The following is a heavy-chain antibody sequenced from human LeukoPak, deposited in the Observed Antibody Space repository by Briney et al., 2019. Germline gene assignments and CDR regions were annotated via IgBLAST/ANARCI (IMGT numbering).Heavy chain of an antibody. CDR1: GYSFTSYW. Sequence: PGESLKISCKGSGYSFTSYWIGWVRQMPGKGLEWMGIIYPGDSDTRYSPSFQGQVTISADKSISTAYLQWSSLKASDTAMYYCARHGDGYNYDCYYGMDVWGQGTTVTVSS. D-gene: IGHD5-24*01. J-gene: IGHJ6*02. V-gene: IGHV5-51*01. CDR3: ARHGDGYNYDCYYGMDV. CDR2: IYPGDSDT.